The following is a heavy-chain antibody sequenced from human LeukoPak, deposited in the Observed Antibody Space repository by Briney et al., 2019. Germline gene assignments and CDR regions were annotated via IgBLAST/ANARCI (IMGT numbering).Heavy chain of an antibody. V-gene: IGHV1-46*03. CDR3: ARAKEDLYGYPYYFDY. CDR2: INPSGGST. D-gene: IGHD3-16*01. CDR1: GYTFTSYY. J-gene: IGHJ4*02. Sequence: ASVKVSCKASGYTFTSYYMHWVRQAPGQGLEWMGIINPSGGSTSYAQKFQGRVTMTRDTSTSTVYMELSSLRSEDTAVYYCARAKEDLYGYPYYFDYWGQGTLVTVSS.